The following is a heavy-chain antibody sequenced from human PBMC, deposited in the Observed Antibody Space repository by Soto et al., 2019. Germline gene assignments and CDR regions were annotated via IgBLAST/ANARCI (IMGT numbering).Heavy chain of an antibody. CDR2: NYYSGIT. J-gene: IGHJ6*02. Sequence: QVQLQESGPGLVKPSQTLSLTCTVSGGSITSGGYYWTWIRQHPGKGLEWIGYNYYSGITYYNPSLKSRVTISLDTSNNQCSLKLSSVTAADTAVHYCARGSSIAGLYYGMDVWGQGTTVTVSS. CDR1: GGSITSGGYY. D-gene: IGHD6-6*01. CDR3: ARGSSIAGLYYGMDV. V-gene: IGHV4-31*03.